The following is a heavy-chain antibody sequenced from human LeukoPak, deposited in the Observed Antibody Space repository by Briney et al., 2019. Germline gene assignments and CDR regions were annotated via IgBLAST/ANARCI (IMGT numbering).Heavy chain of an antibody. CDR2: ISGSGGST. Sequence: GGSLRLSCAASVFTFSSYAMSWVRQAPGKGLEWVSAISGSGGSTYYADSVKGRFTISRDNSKNTLYLQMNSLRAEDTAVYYCAKDPTWIQLWPHNWFDPWGQGTLVTVSS. CDR3: AKDPTWIQLWPHNWFDP. D-gene: IGHD5-18*01. CDR1: VFTFSSYA. J-gene: IGHJ5*02. V-gene: IGHV3-23*01.